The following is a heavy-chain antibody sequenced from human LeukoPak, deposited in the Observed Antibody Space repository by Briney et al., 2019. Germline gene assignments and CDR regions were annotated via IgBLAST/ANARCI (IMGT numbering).Heavy chain of an antibody. J-gene: IGHJ4*02. Sequence: ASVTVSCTASGYTFTSYGISWVRQAPGQGLEWMGGIIPIFGTANYAQKFQGRVTITADESTSTAYMELSSLRSEDTAVYYCARSESLGAIDYWGQGTLVTVSS. CDR1: GYTFTSYG. CDR3: ARSESLGAIDY. D-gene: IGHD3-16*01. V-gene: IGHV1-69*13. CDR2: IIPIFGTA.